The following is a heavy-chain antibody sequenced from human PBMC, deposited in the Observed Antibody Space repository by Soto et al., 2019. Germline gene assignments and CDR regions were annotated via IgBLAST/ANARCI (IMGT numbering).Heavy chain of an antibody. CDR2: IWYDGSNK. CDR3: ARDGYDFWSGYYSYYYYGMDV. D-gene: IGHD3-3*01. V-gene: IGHV3-33*01. Sequence: AGGSLRLSCAASGFTFSSYGMHWVRQAPGKGLEWVAVIWYDGSNKYYADSVKGRFTISRDNSKNTLYLQMNSLRAEDTAVYYCARDGYDFWSGYYSYYYYGMDVWGQGTTVTVSS. J-gene: IGHJ6*02. CDR1: GFTFSSYG.